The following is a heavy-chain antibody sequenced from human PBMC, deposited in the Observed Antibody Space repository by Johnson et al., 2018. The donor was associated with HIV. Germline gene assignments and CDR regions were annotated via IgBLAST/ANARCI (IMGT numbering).Heavy chain of an antibody. D-gene: IGHD4-17*01. V-gene: IGHV3-66*01. J-gene: IGHJ3*01. CDR3: ARGYGDYSDFFDV. CDR2: IYATNNT. CDR1: GFSVSDNY. Sequence: VQLVESGGGLVQPGGSLRLSCAASGFSVSDNYVSWVRQAPGKGLEWVSVIYATNNTFYADSVQGRFTISRDNSKNPLDLHMNSLRVEDTAVYYCARGYGDYSDFFDVWGQGTMVTVSS.